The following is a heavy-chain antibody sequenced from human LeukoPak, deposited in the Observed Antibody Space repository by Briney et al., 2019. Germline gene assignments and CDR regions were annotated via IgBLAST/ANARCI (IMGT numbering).Heavy chain of an antibody. CDR1: GVSIGSYY. CDR2: IYYSGTT. J-gene: IGHJ6*02. CDR3: AREDPQTTVPEGLDV. V-gene: IGHV4-59*01. Sequence: SEALSLTCAVSGVSIGSYYWSWLRQPPGRGLEWLGYIYYSGTTNYNPSLKSRVTISVDTSKNQFSLKLTSVTAADTAVYYCAREDPQTTVPEGLDVWGQGTTVTVSS. D-gene: IGHD4-17*01.